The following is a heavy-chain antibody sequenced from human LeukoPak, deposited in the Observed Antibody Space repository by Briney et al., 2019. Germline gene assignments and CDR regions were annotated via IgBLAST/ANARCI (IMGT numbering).Heavy chain of an antibody. CDR3: ARFGDDFGDY. CDR1: GGSISSGGYY. Sequence: SETLSLTCTVSGGSISSGGYYWSWLRQHPGKGLEWIGYIYYSGSTYYNPSLKSRVTISVDTSKNQFSLKLSSVTAADTAVYYCARFGDDFGDYWGQGTLVTVSS. J-gene: IGHJ4*02. D-gene: IGHD4/OR15-4a*01. CDR2: IYYSGST. V-gene: IGHV4-31*03.